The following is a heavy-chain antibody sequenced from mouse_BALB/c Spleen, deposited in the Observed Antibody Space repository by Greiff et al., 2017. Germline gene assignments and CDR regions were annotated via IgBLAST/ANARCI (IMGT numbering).Heavy chain of an antibody. Sequence: VQLQQPGAELVRPGASVKLSCKASGYTFTSYWINWVKQRPGQGLEWIGNIYPSDSYTNYNQKFKDKATLTVDKSSSTAYMQLSSPTSEDSAVYYCTRGRHDGTQDYWGQGTTLTVSS. CDR1: GYTFTSYW. V-gene: IGHV1-69*02. CDR3: TRGRHDGTQDY. J-gene: IGHJ2*01. D-gene: IGHD2-14*01. CDR2: IYPSDSYT.